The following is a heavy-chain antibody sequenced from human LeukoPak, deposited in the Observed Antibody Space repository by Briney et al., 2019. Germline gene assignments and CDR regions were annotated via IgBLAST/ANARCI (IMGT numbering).Heavy chain of an antibody. CDR3: TTDEDDFWSGYYIGY. J-gene: IGHJ4*02. V-gene: IGHV3-15*01. CDR2: IRRKTDGGKT. D-gene: IGHD3-3*01. CDR1: GFTFSNAW. Sequence: GGSLRLSCAASGFTFSNAWMSCVRQAPGKGLEGVGRIRRKTDGGKTDYAAPVKGRFTISRNDSKNTLFLQMNRLKTEDTAVYYCTTDEDDFWSGYYIGYWGQGTLVTVSS.